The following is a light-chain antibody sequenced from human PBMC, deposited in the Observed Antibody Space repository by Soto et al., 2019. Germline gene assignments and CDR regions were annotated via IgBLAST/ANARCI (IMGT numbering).Light chain of an antibody. CDR2: DTS. J-gene: IGKJ4*01. Sequence: EIVLTQSPVTLSLSPGERATLSCRASQSVNSFLAWYQQKPGQAPRLLIYDTSKRATGIPARFSGSGSGTDFTLTISSLEPEDFAIYYCQHRAKWPLTFGGGTKVEIK. V-gene: IGKV3-11*01. CDR3: QHRAKWPLT. CDR1: QSVNSF.